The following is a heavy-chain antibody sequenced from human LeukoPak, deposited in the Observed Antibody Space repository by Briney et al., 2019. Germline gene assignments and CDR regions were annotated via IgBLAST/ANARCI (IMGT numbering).Heavy chain of an antibody. Sequence: GGSLRLSCAASGFTFSNAWMSWVRQAPGKGLEWVGRIKRKTDGGTTDYAAPVKGRFTISRDDSKNTLSLQMNSLKTEDTAVYYCTTDVTPPNWNDGLDYWGQGTLVTVSS. CDR1: GFTFSNAW. J-gene: IGHJ4*02. CDR2: IKRKTDGGTT. D-gene: IGHD1-1*01. V-gene: IGHV3-15*01. CDR3: TTDVTPPNWNDGLDY.